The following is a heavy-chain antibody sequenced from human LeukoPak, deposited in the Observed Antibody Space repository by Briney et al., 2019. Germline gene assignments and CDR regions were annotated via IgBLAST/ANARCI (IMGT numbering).Heavy chain of an antibody. CDR1: GYTFTRYD. J-gene: IGHJ4*02. Sequence: ASVKVSCKASGYTFTRYDINWVRQATGQGLEWLGWVNTKSGNTGSAQNFQGRVTITRDTSINTAYMELSSLRSEDTAIYYCARSAVWGSYRSLGYWGQGTLVTVSS. D-gene: IGHD3-16*02. V-gene: IGHV1-8*03. CDR3: ARSAVWGSYRSLGY. CDR2: VNTKSGNT.